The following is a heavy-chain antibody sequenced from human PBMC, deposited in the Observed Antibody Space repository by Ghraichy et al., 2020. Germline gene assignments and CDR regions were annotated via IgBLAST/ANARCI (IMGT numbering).Heavy chain of an antibody. J-gene: IGHJ2*01. V-gene: IGHV3-23*01. D-gene: IGHD6-19*01. CDR1: GFTFRSYG. CDR3: AKIPVAGNWYFDL. CDR2: ISGSGGLT. Sequence: GVSLRLSCAASGFTFRSYGMSWVRQAPEKELEWVSAISGSGGLTYYADSVKGRFTISRDNSKNTLYLQMKSLSAEDTAAYYCAKIPVAGNWYFDLWGRGTLVTVSP.